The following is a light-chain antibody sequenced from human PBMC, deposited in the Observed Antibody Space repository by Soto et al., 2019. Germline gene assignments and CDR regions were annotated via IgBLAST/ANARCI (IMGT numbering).Light chain of an antibody. J-gene: IGKJ1*01. V-gene: IGKV3-15*01. CDR3: QQYNNWPPDRT. Sequence: EIVMTQSPATLSVSPGERATLSCRASQSVGSNLAWYQQKPGQAPRLLIYGASTRATGIPARFSVSGSGTEFNLTISSLQSEDFAIYFCQQYNNWPPDRTFGQGTKVEIK. CDR2: GAS. CDR1: QSVGSN.